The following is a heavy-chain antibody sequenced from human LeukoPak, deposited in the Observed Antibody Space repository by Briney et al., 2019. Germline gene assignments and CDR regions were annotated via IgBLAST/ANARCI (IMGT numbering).Heavy chain of an antibody. J-gene: IGHJ4*02. Sequence: GASVTVSCTASGYTFTSCDINWVRQAPGQGLEWMGWMNPNSGNTGYGQSFQGRITMTRDISIGTAYMELSNLTSEDTAIYYCTRASSGRRDNWGQGTLVTVSA. CDR2: MNPNSGNT. CDR3: TRASSGRRDN. CDR1: GYTFTSCD. D-gene: IGHD6-19*01. V-gene: IGHV1-8*01.